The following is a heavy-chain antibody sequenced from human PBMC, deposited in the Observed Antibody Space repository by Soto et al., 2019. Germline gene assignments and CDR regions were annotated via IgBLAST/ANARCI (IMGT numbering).Heavy chain of an antibody. CDR2: IRSKAYGGTT. CDR3: TRDSGCGGDCYENYFDY. V-gene: IGHV3-49*03. Sequence: GGSLRLSCTASGFTFDDYAMSWFRQAPGKGLEWVGFIRSKAYGGTTENAASVKGRFTISRDDSKSIAYLQMNSLKTEDTAVYYCTRDSGCGGDCYENYFDYWGQGTLVTVSS. D-gene: IGHD2-21*02. J-gene: IGHJ4*02. CDR1: GFTFDDYA.